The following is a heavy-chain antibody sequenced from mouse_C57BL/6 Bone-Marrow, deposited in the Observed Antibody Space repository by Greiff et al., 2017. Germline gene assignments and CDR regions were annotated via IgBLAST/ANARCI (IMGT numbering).Heavy chain of an antibody. Sequence: EVKVVESGGGLVQPGGSLKLSCAASGFTFSDYYMYWVRQTPEKRLEWVAYISNGGGSTYYPDTVKGRFTISRDNAKNTLYLQMSRLKSEDTAMYYCAREGLLPGWYFDYWGQGTTLTVSS. CDR2: ISNGGGST. D-gene: IGHD1-1*01. J-gene: IGHJ2*01. CDR1: GFTFSDYY. CDR3: AREGLLPGWYFDY. V-gene: IGHV5-12*01.